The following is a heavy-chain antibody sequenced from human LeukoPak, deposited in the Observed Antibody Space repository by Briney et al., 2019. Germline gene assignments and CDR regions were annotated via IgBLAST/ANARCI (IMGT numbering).Heavy chain of an antibody. CDR2: TQTDGGNQ. CDR3: AKDTPGFGGDDFVH. D-gene: IGHD3-10*01. J-gene: IGHJ4*02. V-gene: IGHV3-30*02. Sequence: PGGSLRLSCVASGFMFSNFAMHWVRQAPGKGLEWVALTQTDGGNQFYADSVKGRFTVSRDNSKNTLYLQMSSLRTDDTAVYYCAKDTPGFGGDDFVHWGQGTLVTVSS. CDR1: GFMFSNFA.